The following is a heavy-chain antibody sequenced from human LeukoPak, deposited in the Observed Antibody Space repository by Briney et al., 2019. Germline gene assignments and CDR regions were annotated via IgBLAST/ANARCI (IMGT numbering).Heavy chain of an antibody. J-gene: IGHJ3*02. Sequence: GASVKVSFKASGCTFTSYDINWVRQAPGQGLEWMGWINPNSGGTNYAQKFQGRVSMTRETSISTAYMELIRMRSDDTAVYYCASGRYSYGKYGPDAFDIWGQGTMVTVSS. D-gene: IGHD5-18*01. V-gene: IGHV1-2*02. CDR3: ASGRYSYGKYGPDAFDI. CDR2: INPNSGGT. CDR1: GCTFTSYD.